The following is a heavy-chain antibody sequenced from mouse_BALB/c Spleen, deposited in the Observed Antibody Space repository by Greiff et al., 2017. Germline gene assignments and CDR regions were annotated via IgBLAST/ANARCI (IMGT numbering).Heavy chain of an antibody. CDR1: GFNITDTY. V-gene: IGHV14-3*02. J-gene: IGHJ2*01. CDR3: ARWVTTKGFAY. Sequence: VQLQQSGAELVKPGASVKLSCTASGFNITDTYMHWVKQRPEQGLEWIGRIDPANGNTEYDPKFQGKATITADTSSTTAYLQLSSLTSEDTAVYYCARWVTTKGFAYWGQGTTLTVSA. CDR2: IDPANGNT. D-gene: IGHD2-3*01.